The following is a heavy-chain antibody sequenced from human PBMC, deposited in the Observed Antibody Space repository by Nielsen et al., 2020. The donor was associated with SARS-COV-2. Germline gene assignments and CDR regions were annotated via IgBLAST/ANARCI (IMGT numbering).Heavy chain of an antibody. V-gene: IGHV1-3*01. CDR1: GYTFSNYA. D-gene: IGHD6-13*01. Sequence: SVTVSCKPSGYTFSNYAMHWVRQAPGQRLELMGWINAGYGNTKHSQKLQGRVTITRNTSASTAYLELSSLRSEDTAVYFGAREGRSWSFDYWGQGTLVTVSS. CDR3: AREGRSWSFDY. CDR2: INAGYGNT. J-gene: IGHJ4*02.